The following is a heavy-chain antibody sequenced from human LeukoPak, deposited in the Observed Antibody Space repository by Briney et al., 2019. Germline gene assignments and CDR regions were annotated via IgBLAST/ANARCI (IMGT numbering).Heavy chain of an antibody. CDR2: IVVGSGNT. J-gene: IGHJ4*02. CDR3: ARVDSKDTDY. CDR1: GFTFSNSA. Sequence: SVKVSCKASGFTFSNSAVQWVRQARGQRLEWIGWIVVGSGNTNYAQKFQERVTITRDMSTSTAYMELSSLRSEDTAVYYCARVDSKDTDYWGQGTLVTVSS. V-gene: IGHV1-58*01. D-gene: IGHD6-13*01.